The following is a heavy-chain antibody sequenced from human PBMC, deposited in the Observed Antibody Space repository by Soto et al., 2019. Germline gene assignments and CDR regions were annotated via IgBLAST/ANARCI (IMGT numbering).Heavy chain of an antibody. CDR3: ARDALDYYDSSGYEDAFDI. J-gene: IGHJ3*02. D-gene: IGHD3-22*01. V-gene: IGHV4-31*03. CDR2: IYYRGST. CDR1: GGSISSGGYY. Sequence: SETLSLTCTVSGGSISSGGYYWSWIRQHPGKGLEWIGYIYYRGSTYYNPSLKSRVTISVDTSKNQFSLKLSSVTAADTAVYYCARDALDYYDSSGYEDAFDIWGQGTMVTVSS.